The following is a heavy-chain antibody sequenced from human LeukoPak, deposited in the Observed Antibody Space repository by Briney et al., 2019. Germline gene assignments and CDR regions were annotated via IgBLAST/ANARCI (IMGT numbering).Heavy chain of an antibody. V-gene: IGHV1-8*01. D-gene: IGHD2-2*01. J-gene: IGHJ4*02. CDR3: TRHTSPTFDY. Sequence: ASVTVSCKASGYSFTSHDINWVRQAAGQAPEWIGWVSPNSGQTGYAQKFQGRVTITKSTSTSTAYMGLRSLRSDDTAVYYCTRHTSPTFDYWGQGTLVTVSS. CDR2: VSPNSGQT. CDR1: GYSFTSHD.